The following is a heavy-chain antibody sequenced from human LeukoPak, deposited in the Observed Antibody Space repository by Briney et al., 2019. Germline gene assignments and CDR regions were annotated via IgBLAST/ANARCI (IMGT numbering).Heavy chain of an antibody. CDR3: VKSGGYGLIDY. J-gene: IGHJ4*02. D-gene: IGHD6-19*01. Sequence: PSETLSLTCTVSGGSISSYYWSWVRQPPGKGLEWIGFVYYTGSTNYSPSLKSRVTISVDTSKNQFSLKLSSVTAADTAMYYCVKSGGYGLIDYWGQGTLVTVSS. V-gene: IGHV4-59*08. CDR2: VYYTGST. CDR1: GGSISSYY.